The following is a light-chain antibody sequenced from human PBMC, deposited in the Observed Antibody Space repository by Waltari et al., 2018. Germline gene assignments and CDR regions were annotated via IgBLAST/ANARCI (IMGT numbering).Light chain of an antibody. J-gene: IGLJ2*01. CDR2: DVI. V-gene: IGLV2-14*03. CDR1: SSDVGAYNY. Sequence: QSALTQPASVSGSPGQSITLPCTGTSSDVGAYNYVSWYQQHPGKAPKLMISDVIDRPSGVSNRFSGSKSGNTASLTISGLQAEDEADYFCMSYTSSSSWIFGGGTKLTVL. CDR3: MSYTSSSSWI.